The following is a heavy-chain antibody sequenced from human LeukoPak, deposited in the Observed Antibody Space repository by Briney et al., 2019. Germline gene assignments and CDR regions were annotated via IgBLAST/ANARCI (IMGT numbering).Heavy chain of an antibody. CDR3: ARDTFRNSAATRGLPDY. Sequence: SVKVSCKASGGTFSSYAISWVRQAPGQALEWMGGVIPIFGTANYAQKFQGRVTITADKSTSTAYMELSSLRSEDTAVYYCARDTFRNSAATRGLPDYWGQGTLVTVSS. J-gene: IGHJ4*02. D-gene: IGHD2-2*01. CDR1: GGTFSSYA. V-gene: IGHV1-69*06. CDR2: VIPIFGTA.